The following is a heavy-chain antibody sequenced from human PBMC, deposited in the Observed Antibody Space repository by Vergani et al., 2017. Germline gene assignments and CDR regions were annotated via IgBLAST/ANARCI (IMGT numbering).Heavy chain of an antibody. D-gene: IGHD3-3*01. CDR2: ISSSSSTI. CDR3: ARDASAEWLERGFDP. V-gene: IGHV3-21*01. J-gene: IGHJ5*02. CDR1: GFTFSSYS. Sequence: EVQLVESGGGLVKPGGSLRLSCAASGFTFSSYSMNWVRQAPGKGLEWVSSISSSSSTIYYADSVKGRFTISRDNAKNSLYLQMNSLRAEDTAVYYCARDASAEWLERGFDPWGQGTLVTVSS.